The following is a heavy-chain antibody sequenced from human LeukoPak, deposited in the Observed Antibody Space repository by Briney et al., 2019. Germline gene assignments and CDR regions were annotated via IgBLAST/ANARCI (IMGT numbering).Heavy chain of an antibody. CDR3: AKDYYGYSSGWLDY. Sequence: PGGSLRLSCAASGFTFDDYAMHWVRQAPGKGLEWVSGISWNSGSIGYADSVKGRFTISRDNAKNSLYLQMNSLRAEDMALYYCAKDYYGYSSGWLDYWGQGILLTVSS. CDR1: GFTFDDYA. V-gene: IGHV3-9*03. CDR2: ISWNSGSI. D-gene: IGHD6-19*01. J-gene: IGHJ4*02.